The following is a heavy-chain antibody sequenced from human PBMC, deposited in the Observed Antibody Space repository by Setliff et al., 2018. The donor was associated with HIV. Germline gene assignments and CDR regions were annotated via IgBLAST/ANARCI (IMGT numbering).Heavy chain of an antibody. CDR1: GYSISSGYY. CDR2: IYHSGST. D-gene: IGHD1-26*01. Sequence: SETLSLTCAVSGYSISSGYYWGWIRQPPGKGLEWIGSIYHSGSTYYNPSLKSRVTISGDTSKNQFALKLTSVTAADTAVYYCARDLPPYSGSLGVAFDIWGQGTMVTVSS. V-gene: IGHV4-38-2*02. J-gene: IGHJ3*02. CDR3: ARDLPPYSGSLGVAFDI.